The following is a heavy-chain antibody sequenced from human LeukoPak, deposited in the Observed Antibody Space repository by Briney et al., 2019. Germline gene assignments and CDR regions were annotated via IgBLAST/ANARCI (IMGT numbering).Heavy chain of an antibody. V-gene: IGHV4-61*02. J-gene: IGHJ4*02. CDR1: GGSISSGDYY. CDR2: IYTSGST. Sequence: SETLSLTCTVSGGSISSGDYYWSWIRQPAGKGLEWIGRIYTSGSTNYNPSLKSRVTMSVDTSKNQFSLKLSSVTAADTAVYYCAIEGRGYSDALGRKTDYWGQGTLVTVSS. CDR3: AIEGRGYSDALGRKTDY. D-gene: IGHD5-18*01.